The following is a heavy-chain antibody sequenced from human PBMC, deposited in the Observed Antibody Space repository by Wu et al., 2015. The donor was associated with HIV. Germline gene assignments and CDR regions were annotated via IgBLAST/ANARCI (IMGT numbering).Heavy chain of an antibody. CDR1: YILTSYP. Sequence: QAQLVQSGPEAKRPGASVKVSCKASYILTSYPIGWVRQAPGQRLEWMGWMNPYNGHIQPAQRFQDRITMSTDNSAHTAYMELRSLTSDDTAIYFCARGDSSGWYSEFGYWGQGTLVTVSS. CDR2: MNPYNGHI. J-gene: IGHJ4*02. D-gene: IGHD6-19*01. V-gene: IGHV1-18*01. CDR3: ARGDSSGWYSEFGY.